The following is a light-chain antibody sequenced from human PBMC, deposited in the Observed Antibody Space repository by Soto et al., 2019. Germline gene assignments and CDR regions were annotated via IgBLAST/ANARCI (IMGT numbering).Light chain of an antibody. CDR1: SSNIGSNT. V-gene: IGLV1-44*01. J-gene: IGLJ2*01. CDR3: AACLDILNGVV. Sequence: QSVLTQPPSASGTPGQRVTISCSGSSSNIGSNTVNWYQQLPGTAPKLLIYSHNQRPSGVPDRFSGSKYGTSASLAISWLQSEDEGNYYCAACLDILNGVVFGGGTQLTVL. CDR2: SHN.